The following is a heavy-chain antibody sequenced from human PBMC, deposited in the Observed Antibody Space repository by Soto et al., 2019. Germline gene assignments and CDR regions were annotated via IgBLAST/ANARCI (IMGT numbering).Heavy chain of an antibody. D-gene: IGHD3-3*01. V-gene: IGHV4-39*01. CDR2: IYYSGST. Sequence: QLQLQESGPGLVKPSETLSLTCTVSGGSISSSSHYWGWIRQPPGKGLEWIGSIYYSGSTHYNPSLKSRVTISVDTSKNQFSLKLSSVNAADTALYYCARQGNDYWSSFGYYYMDVWGKGTTVTVSS. J-gene: IGHJ6*03. CDR1: GGSISSSSHY. CDR3: ARQGNDYWSSFGYYYMDV.